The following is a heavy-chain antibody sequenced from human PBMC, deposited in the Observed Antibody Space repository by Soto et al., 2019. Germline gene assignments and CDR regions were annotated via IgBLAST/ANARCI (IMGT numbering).Heavy chain of an antibody. J-gene: IGHJ6*02. CDR3: ARVSYCSSTRCYSYGMDV. D-gene: IGHD2-2*01. CDR1: GGSISSYY. CDR2: IYYSGST. V-gene: IGHV4-59*01. Sequence: SETLSLTCTVSGGSISSYYWSWIRQPPGKGLEWIGYIYYSGSTNYNPSLKSRVTISVDTSKNQFSLKLSSVTAADTAVYYCARVSYCSSTRCYSYGMDVWGQGTKVTVSS.